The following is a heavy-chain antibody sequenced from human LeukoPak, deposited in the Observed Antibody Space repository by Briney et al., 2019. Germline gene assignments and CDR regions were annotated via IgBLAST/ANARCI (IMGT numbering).Heavy chain of an antibody. CDR3: AKERDFWPGLVYY. J-gene: IGHJ4*02. V-gene: IGHV3-48*01. D-gene: IGHD3/OR15-3a*01. CDR2: ISSSSSTI. CDR1: GFTFSSYS. Sequence: GGSLRLSCAASGFTFSSYSMNWVRQAPGKGLEWVSYISSSSSTIYYADSVKGRFTISRDNSKNTLYLQMNSLRAEDTAVYYCAKERDFWPGLVYYWGQGTLVTVSS.